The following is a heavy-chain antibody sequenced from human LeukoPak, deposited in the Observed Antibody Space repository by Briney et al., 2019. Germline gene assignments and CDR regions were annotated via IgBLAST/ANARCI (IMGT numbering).Heavy chain of an antibody. CDR2: IYYSGST. J-gene: IGHJ4*02. CDR1: GGSITSYY. V-gene: IGHV4-59*01. CDR3: ARTGYSSGWYVN. D-gene: IGHD6-19*01. Sequence: PSETLSLTCTVSGGSITSYYWSWIRQPPGKGLEWIGYIYYSGSTNYNPSLKSRVTISVDTSKNQFSLKLSSVTAADTAVYYCARTGYSSGWYVNWGQGTLVTVSS.